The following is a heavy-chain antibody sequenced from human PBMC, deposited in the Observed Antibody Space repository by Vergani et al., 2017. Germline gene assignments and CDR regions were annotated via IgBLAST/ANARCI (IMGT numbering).Heavy chain of an antibody. CDR1: GFTSSYYG. V-gene: IGHV3-30*03. CDR3: ATKSCGTPGCQMGCHRE. CDR2: ISYDGTQK. D-gene: IGHD1-1*01. J-gene: IGHJ1*01. Sequence: QVHLVESGGGVVQPGRSLRLSCVVSGFTSSYYGMHWVRQAPGKGLEWVAVISYDGTQKYYADSVKGRFTISRDNSKSTLYLQMNSLRTEDTAVYYCATKSCGTPGCQMGCHREWGQGNLVTVS.